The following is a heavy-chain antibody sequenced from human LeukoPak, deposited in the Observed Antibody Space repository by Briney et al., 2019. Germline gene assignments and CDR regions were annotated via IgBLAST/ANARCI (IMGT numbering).Heavy chain of an antibody. CDR2: INHSGST. J-gene: IGHJ5*02. CDR3: ARGDYDFWSGYYREGWFDP. Sequence: PSETLSLTCAVYGGSFSGYYWSWIRQPPGKGLEWIGEINHSGSTNYNPSLKSRVTISVDTSKNQFSLKLSSVTAADTAVYYCARGDYDFWSGYYREGWFDPWGQGTLVTVSS. V-gene: IGHV4-34*01. D-gene: IGHD3-3*01. CDR1: GGSFSGYY.